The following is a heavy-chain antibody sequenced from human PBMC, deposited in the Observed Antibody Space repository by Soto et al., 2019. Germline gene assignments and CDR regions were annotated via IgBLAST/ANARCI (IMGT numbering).Heavy chain of an antibody. CDR2: IYYSGAT. Sequence: SETLSLTCTVSGDSIKHCYWNWTRQPPGKGLEWIGYIYYSGATNYNPSLKSRVTISKNQFSLKLTSVTAADTAVYYCVRGETKAHFDSWGQGILVTVSS. D-gene: IGHD3-16*01. J-gene: IGHJ4*02. CDR3: VRGETKAHFDS. CDR1: GDSIKHCY. V-gene: IGHV4-59*01.